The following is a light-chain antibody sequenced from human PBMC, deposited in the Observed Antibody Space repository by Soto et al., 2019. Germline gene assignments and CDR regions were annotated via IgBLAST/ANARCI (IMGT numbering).Light chain of an antibody. Sequence: EIVMTQSPATLSVSPGGRATLSCRASQSISDTLAWYQQKAGQAPRLLIHGATTRATGIPSRFSGSGSGTEFTLTISRLQSEDFAVYYCQQYNNWPRTFGQGTKVDIK. V-gene: IGKV3-15*01. J-gene: IGKJ1*01. CDR2: GAT. CDR3: QQYNNWPRT. CDR1: QSISDT.